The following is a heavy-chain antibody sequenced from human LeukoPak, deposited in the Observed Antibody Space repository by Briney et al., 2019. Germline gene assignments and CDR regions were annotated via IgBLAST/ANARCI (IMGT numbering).Heavy chain of an antibody. CDR3: AREGFTMIVVRYFDY. CDR2: TYYRSKWYH. Sequence: SQTLSLTCAISGDSLSSNSAAWNWIRQSPSRGLAWLGRTYYRSKWYHYYAVSVKSRITINPYTSKNQFSLQLNSVTPEDTAVYYCAREGFTMIVVRYFDYWGQGTLVTVSS. J-gene: IGHJ4*02. CDR1: GDSLSSNSAA. V-gene: IGHV6-1*01. D-gene: IGHD3-22*01.